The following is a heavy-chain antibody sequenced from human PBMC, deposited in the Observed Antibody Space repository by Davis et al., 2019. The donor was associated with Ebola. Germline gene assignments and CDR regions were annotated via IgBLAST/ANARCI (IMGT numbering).Heavy chain of an antibody. J-gene: IGHJ6*02. D-gene: IGHD2-15*01. CDR3: AKDRLPPLLAMDV. CDR2: FSGSGGST. V-gene: IGHV3-23*01. CDR1: GFTFSSYG. Sequence: PGGSLRLSCAASGFTFSSYGMSWVRQAPGKGLEWVSMFSGSGGSTYYADSVKGRFTISRDNSKNTVYLQMNRLRVEDTAVYYCAKDRLPPLLAMDVWGQGTTVTVSS.